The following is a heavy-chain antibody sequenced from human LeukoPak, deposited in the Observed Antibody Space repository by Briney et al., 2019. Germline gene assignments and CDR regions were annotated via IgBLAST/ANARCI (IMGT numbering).Heavy chain of an antibody. CDR3: ARDRGKGGYVDY. CDR1: GFTFNTYA. V-gene: IGHV3-33*01. D-gene: IGHD3-10*01. Sequence: TGGSLRLSCAASGFTFNTYAMHWVRQAPGKGLEWVAVIRYDESNRYYSDSVKGRFTISRDNSKNTLYLQMNRLRAEDTAVYYCARDRGKGGYVDYWGQGTLVTVSS. CDR2: IRYDESNR. J-gene: IGHJ4*02.